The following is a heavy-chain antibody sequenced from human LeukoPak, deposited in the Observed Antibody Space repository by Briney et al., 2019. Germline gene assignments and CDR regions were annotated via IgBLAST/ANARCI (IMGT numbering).Heavy chain of an antibody. Sequence: ASVKVSCKASGYTFTGNYIHWVRQAPGQGLEWMGMIYPRDGSTSYAQKSQGRVTVTRDTSTSTVHMELSGLRSEDTAVYYCARDQEGFDYWGQGTLVTVSS. CDR3: ARDQEGFDY. V-gene: IGHV1-46*01. CDR2: IYPRDGST. J-gene: IGHJ4*02. CDR1: GYTFTGNY.